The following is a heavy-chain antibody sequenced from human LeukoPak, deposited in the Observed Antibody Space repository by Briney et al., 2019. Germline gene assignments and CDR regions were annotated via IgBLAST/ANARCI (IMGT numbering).Heavy chain of an antibody. J-gene: IGHJ4*02. Sequence: GGSLRLSCAASGFTFSSYSMNWVRQAPGKGLEWVSSISSSSSYIYYADSVKGRFTISRDNAKNSLYLQMNSLRAEDTAVYYCAKDVITHHFDYWGQGTLVTVSS. D-gene: IGHD2/OR15-2a*01. CDR2: ISSSSSYI. CDR1: GFTFSSYS. CDR3: AKDVITHHFDY. V-gene: IGHV3-21*01.